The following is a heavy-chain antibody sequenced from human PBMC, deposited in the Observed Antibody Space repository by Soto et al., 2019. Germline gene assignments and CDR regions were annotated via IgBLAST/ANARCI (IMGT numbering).Heavy chain of an antibody. J-gene: IGHJ5*02. V-gene: IGHV4-4*02. CDR2: IYHSGST. CDR1: SGSISSSNW. D-gene: IGHD2-15*01. Sequence: QVQLQESGPGLVKPSGTLSLTCAVSSGSISSSNWWSWVRQPPGKGLEWIGEIYHSGSTNYNPSLKSRVTISVDKSKNQFSLKLSSVTAADTAVYYCARGVVVVDAPWQNWFDPWGQGTLVTVSS. CDR3: ARGVVVVDAPWQNWFDP.